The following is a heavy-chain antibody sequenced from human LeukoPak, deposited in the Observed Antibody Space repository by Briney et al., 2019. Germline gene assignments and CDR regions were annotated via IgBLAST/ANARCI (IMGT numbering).Heavy chain of an antibody. V-gene: IGHV4-59*01. J-gene: IGHJ4*02. CDR1: GGSISGYY. D-gene: IGHD3-10*01. CDR2: IYYSGST. CDR3: ARDLEDYQSFGEMGF. Sequence: PSETLSLTCTVSGGSISGYYWSWIRQPPGKGLEWIGYIYYSGSTNYNPSLKSRVSISVDTSKNQVSLKLRSVTAADTAVYYCARDLEDYQSFGEMGFWGQGTLVIVSA.